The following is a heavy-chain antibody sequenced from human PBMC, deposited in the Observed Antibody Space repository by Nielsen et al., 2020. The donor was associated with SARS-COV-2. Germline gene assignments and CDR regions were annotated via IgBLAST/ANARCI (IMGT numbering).Heavy chain of an antibody. V-gene: IGHV3-7*03. CDR1: GFTFSSYW. Sequence: GESLKISCAASGFTFSSYWMSWVRQAPGKGLEWVANIKQDGSEKYYVDSVKGRFTISRDNAKNSLFLQMNSLRAEDTGGYFCAGSVSGYSGYDSPINFYYFYMGGWGKGTTVTVSS. D-gene: IGHD5-12*01. CDR3: AGSVSGYSGYDSPINFYYFYMGG. J-gene: IGHJ6*03. CDR2: IKQDGSEK.